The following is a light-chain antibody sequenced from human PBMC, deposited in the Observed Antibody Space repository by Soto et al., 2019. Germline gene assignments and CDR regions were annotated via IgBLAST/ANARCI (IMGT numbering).Light chain of an antibody. J-gene: IGLJ1*01. V-gene: IGLV2-14*01. CDR3: SPYTSSSTLYV. CDR2: DVS. CDR1: SSDVGGYNY. Sequence: QSALTQPASVSGSPGQSITISCTGTSSDVGGYNYVSWYQQHPGKVPKLMIYDVSNRPSGVSNRFSGSKSGNTASLTISGLQAEDEADYYCSPYTSSSTLYVFGTGTKLTVL.